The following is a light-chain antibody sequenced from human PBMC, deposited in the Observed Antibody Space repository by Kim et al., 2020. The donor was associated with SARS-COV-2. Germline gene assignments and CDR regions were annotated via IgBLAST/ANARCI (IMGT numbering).Light chain of an antibody. V-gene: IGLV2-23*02. J-gene: IGLJ1*01. Sequence: GQSITISCNGDSSDGGSYNLVSWYQQHPGKAPKLMIYEVSKRPSGVSNRFSGSKSGNTASLTISGLQAEDEADYYCCSYAGSSTYVFGTGTKVTVL. CDR2: EVS. CDR1: SSDGGSYNL. CDR3: CSYAGSSTYV.